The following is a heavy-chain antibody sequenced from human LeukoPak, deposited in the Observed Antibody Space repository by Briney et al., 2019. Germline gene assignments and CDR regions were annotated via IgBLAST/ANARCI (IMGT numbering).Heavy chain of an antibody. J-gene: IGHJ4*02. CDR2: VNGDGSIT. Sequence: PGRSLRLSCAASGFTFSNYWMHWVRQAPGKGLVWVSRVNGDGSITNYADSVKGRFTISRDNAKKTQYLQMHSLRVEDTAVYYCARRMETSGSFDYWGQGTLVTVSS. CDR3: ARRMETSGSFDY. D-gene: IGHD6-25*01. CDR1: GFTFSNYW. V-gene: IGHV3-74*01.